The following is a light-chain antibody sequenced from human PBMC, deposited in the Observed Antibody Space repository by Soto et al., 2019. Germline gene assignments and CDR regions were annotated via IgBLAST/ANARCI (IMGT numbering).Light chain of an antibody. CDR1: QSVSTF. CDR2: DAS. J-gene: IGKJ2*01. CDR3: HQRRNRPPMFT. V-gene: IGKV3-11*01. Sequence: EIVLTQSPATLSLPPGERATLSCTASQSVSTFLAWYQQKPGQAPSLLIYDASNRATRIPPRFSGSGSQTDFPLTIRSLQPADPAVYYCHQRRNRPPMFTFGQGTKLEIK.